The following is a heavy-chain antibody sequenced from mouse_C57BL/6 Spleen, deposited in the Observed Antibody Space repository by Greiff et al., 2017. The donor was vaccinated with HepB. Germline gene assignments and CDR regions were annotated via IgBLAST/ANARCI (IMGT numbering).Heavy chain of an antibody. CDR2: IHPNSGST. Sequence: QVQLKQPGAELVKPGASVKLSCKASGYTFTSYWMHWVKQRPGQGLEWIGMIHPNSGSTNYNEKFKSKATLTVDKSSSTAYMQLSSLTSEDSAVYYCSRSRDYGSSYGDFDYWGQGTTLTVSS. V-gene: IGHV1-64*01. D-gene: IGHD1-1*01. CDR3: SRSRDYGSSYGDFDY. CDR1: GYTFTSYW. J-gene: IGHJ2*01.